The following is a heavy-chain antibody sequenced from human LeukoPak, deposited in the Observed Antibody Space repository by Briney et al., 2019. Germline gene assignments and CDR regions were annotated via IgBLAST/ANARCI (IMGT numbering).Heavy chain of an antibody. J-gene: IGHJ3*01. Sequence: GGSLRLSCAGSGFTFSNYAMSWVRQAPGKGLEWVSVISGNGDTTYYADSVKGRFTISRDNSKNTLYLQMNSLRAEVTAIYSCAKDYRGSGYFFDVWGQGTMVAVSS. CDR3: AKDYRGSGYFFDV. D-gene: IGHD3-3*01. CDR2: ISGNGDTT. CDR1: GFTFSNYA. V-gene: IGHV3-23*01.